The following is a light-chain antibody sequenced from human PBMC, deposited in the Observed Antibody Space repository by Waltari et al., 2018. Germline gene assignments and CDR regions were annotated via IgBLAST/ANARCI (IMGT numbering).Light chain of an antibody. V-gene: IGLV1-44*01. CDR2: GNS. CDR1: TSHIGSNT. CDR3: ASWDDSLNGLV. Sequence: QSALTQSPSASRTPGQRVTISCSGSTSHIGSNTANWYQQRPGTAPKLLIYGNSHRPSGVPDRFSGSKSGTSASLAISGLRSEDEADYFCASWDDSLNGLVFGAGTKLTVL. J-gene: IGLJ3*02.